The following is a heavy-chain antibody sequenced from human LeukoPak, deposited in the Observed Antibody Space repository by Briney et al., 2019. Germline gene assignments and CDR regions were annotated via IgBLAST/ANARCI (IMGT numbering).Heavy chain of an antibody. J-gene: IGHJ3*02. V-gene: IGHV3-48*02. Sequence: GGSLRLSCAASGFTFSDFSMNWVRQAPGKGLQWVSYISSSSTTIYYADSVKGRFTISRDNARNSLYLQMNSLRDEDTAVYYCARDLDYYGSGSFFNIWGQGTMVTVSS. D-gene: IGHD3-10*01. CDR3: ARDLDYYGSGSFFNI. CDR2: ISSSSTTI. CDR1: GFTFSDFS.